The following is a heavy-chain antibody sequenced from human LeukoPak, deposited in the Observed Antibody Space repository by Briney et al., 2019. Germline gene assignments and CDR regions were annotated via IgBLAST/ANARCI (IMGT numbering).Heavy chain of an antibody. J-gene: IGHJ4*02. D-gene: IGHD6-19*01. Sequence: MHWVRQAPGQGLEWMGIINPSGGSTSYAQKFRGRVTMTRDTSTSTVYMELSSLRSEDTAVYYCARDKTSGWYYFDYWGQGTLVTVSS. V-gene: IGHV1-46*01. CDR2: INPSGGST. CDR3: ARDKTSGWYYFDY.